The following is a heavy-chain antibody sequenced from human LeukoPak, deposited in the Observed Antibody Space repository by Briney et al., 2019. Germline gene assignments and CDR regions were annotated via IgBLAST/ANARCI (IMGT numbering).Heavy chain of an antibody. CDR3: ARVSAVAGKDAFDI. J-gene: IGHJ3*02. D-gene: IGHD6-19*01. Sequence: GGSLRLSCAASGFTFSSYWMSWVRQAPGKGLEWVANIKQDGSEKYYVDSVKGRFTISRDNSKNTLYLQINSLRAEDTAVYYCARVSAVAGKDAFDIWGQGTMVTVSS. CDR2: IKQDGSEK. V-gene: IGHV3-7*01. CDR1: GFTFSSYW.